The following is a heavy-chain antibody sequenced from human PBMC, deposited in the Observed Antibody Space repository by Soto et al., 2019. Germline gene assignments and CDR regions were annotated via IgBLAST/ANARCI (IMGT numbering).Heavy chain of an antibody. J-gene: IGHJ4*02. D-gene: IGHD4-17*01. CDR2: IYYSGST. Sequence: PSETLSLTCTVSGGSISSSSYYWGWIRQPPGKGLEWIGSIYYSGSTYYNTSLKSRITISVDTSKNQFSLKLSFVTAADTAVYYCARSMTTVVTLDYWGQGTLVTVS. CDR1: GGSISSSSYY. V-gene: IGHV4-39*01. CDR3: ARSMTTVVTLDY.